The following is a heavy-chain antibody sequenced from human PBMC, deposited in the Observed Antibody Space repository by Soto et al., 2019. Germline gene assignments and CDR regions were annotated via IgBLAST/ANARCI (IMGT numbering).Heavy chain of an antibody. CDR2: IIPIFGTA. J-gene: IGHJ6*02. CDR3: ARNSEAGVWSDYYYYYGMDV. CDR1: GGTFSSYS. Sequence: SVKVSCKASGGTFSSYSISWVRQAPGQGLEWMGGIIPIFGTANYAQKFQGRVTITADESTSTAYMELSSLRSEDTAVYYCARNSEAGVWSDYYYYYGMDVWGQGTTVTVSS. V-gene: IGHV1-69*13. D-gene: IGHD6-19*01.